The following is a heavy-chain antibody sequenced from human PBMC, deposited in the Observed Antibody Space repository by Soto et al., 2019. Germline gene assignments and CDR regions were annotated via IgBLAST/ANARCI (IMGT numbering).Heavy chain of an antibody. J-gene: IGHJ4*02. CDR1: GFTDNTFN. CDR3: TLYDALVFDF. CDR2: ISNYDNS. D-gene: IGHD2-8*01. Sequence: ESVGGLVKPGGSLRPSCAASGFTDNTFNMNWVRQAPVKGLEWVSSISNYDNSAYADSVKGRFTVSRDNAKNSLFLQMNSLRAEDTAVYYCTLYDALVFDFWGQGALVTVSS. V-gene: IGHV3-21*01.